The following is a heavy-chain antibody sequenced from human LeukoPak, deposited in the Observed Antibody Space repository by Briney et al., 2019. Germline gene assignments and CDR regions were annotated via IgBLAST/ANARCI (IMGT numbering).Heavy chain of an antibody. V-gene: IGHV4-59*01. CDR3: ARDLGDSNYYEWSGWDSFYI. CDR2: IYYSGST. J-gene: IGHJ3*02. CDR1: GGSISSYY. Sequence: SETLSLTCSVSGGSISSYYWSWIRQPPGKGLEWIGYIYYSGSTNYNPSLKSRVTISVDTSKNQFSLKLSSVTAADTAVYYCARDLGDSNYYEWSGWDSFYIWGQRTIGTGSS. D-gene: IGHD3-22*01.